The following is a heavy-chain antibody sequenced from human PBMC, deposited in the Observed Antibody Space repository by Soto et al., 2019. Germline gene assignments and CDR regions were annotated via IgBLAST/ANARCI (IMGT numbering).Heavy chain of an antibody. Sequence: EVQLVESGGGLVQPGGSLRLSCAASGFTFSSYWMHWVRQAPGKGLVWVSRINSDGSSTSYADSVKGRFTISRDNAKNTLYLQMNSLRAEDTAVYYCARDWSSSDWFPHIDYWGQGTLVTVSS. D-gene: IGHD6-19*01. V-gene: IGHV3-74*01. J-gene: IGHJ4*02. CDR3: ARDWSSSDWFPHIDY. CDR2: INSDGSST. CDR1: GFTFSSYW.